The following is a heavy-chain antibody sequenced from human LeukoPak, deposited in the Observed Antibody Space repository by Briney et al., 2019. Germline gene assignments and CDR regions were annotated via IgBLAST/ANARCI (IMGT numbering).Heavy chain of an antibody. J-gene: IGHJ4*02. Sequence: ASVKVSCKASGYTFTGYYMHWVRQAPGQGLEWMGWINPNSGGTNYAQKFQGRVTMTRDTSISTAYMELSRLRSEDTAVYYCARDSRSSSLLDYWGQGTLVTVSS. V-gene: IGHV1-2*02. CDR1: GYTFTGYY. D-gene: IGHD6-13*01. CDR3: ARDSRSSSLLDY. CDR2: INPNSGGT.